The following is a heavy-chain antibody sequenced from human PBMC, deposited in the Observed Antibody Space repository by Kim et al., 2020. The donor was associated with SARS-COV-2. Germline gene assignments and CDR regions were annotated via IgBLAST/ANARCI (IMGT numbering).Heavy chain of an antibody. CDR2: TT. Sequence: TTSYADPVKGRFPISRDNAKNTLYLQMNSLRAEDTAVYYCARANYPGMDVWGQGTTVTVSS. CDR3: ARANYPGMDV. D-gene: IGHD1-7*01. J-gene: IGHJ6*02. V-gene: IGHV3-74*01.